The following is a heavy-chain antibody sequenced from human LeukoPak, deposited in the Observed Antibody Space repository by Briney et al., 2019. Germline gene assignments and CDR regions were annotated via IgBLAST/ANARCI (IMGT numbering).Heavy chain of an antibody. CDR1: GGSISSYY. V-gene: IGHV4-59*01. CDR2: IYYSGST. CDR3: ARGAKYDFWSGYYIC. Sequence: PSETLSLTCTVSGGSISSYYWSWIRQPPGKGLEWIGYIYYSGSTNYNPSLKSRVTISVDTSKNQFSLKLSSVTAADTAVYYCARGAKYDFWSGYYICWGQGTLVTVSS. J-gene: IGHJ4*02. D-gene: IGHD3-3*01.